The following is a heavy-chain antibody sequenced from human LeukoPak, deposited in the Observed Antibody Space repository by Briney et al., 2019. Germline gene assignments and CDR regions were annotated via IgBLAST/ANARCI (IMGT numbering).Heavy chain of an antibody. CDR2: ISAYNGNT. D-gene: IGHD1-7*01. CDR3: ARDYESGWNYGHGLGLVDY. CDR1: GYTFTSYG. Sequence: ASVKVSCKASGYTFTSYGFSWVRQAPGQGLEWMGWISAYNGNTNYAQKLQGRVTMTTDTSTSTAYMELRSLRSDDTAVYYCARDYESGWNYGHGLGLVDYWGQGTLVTVSS. V-gene: IGHV1-18*01. J-gene: IGHJ4*02.